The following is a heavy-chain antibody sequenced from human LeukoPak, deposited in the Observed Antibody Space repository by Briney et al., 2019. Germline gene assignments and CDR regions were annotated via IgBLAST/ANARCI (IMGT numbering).Heavy chain of an antibody. D-gene: IGHD4-11*01. CDR1: GFTFTNYA. CDR2: IDGSSSAI. V-gene: IGHV3-23*01. J-gene: IGHJ4*02. CDR3: AKATDDYSRRGIDY. Sequence: GGSLRLSCAASGFTFTNYAMIWVRQAPGKGMEWVSSIDGSSSAIYYADSVKGRFTISRDNSKNTLFLQMNSLRAEDTAVYYCAKATDDYSRRGIDYWGQGTLVTVSS.